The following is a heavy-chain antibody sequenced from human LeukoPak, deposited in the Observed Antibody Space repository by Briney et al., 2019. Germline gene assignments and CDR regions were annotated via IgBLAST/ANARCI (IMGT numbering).Heavy chain of an antibody. D-gene: IGHD5-12*01. J-gene: IGHJ3*02. CDR2: INHSGST. CDR1: GGSFSGYY. CDR3: ARWVVDHDAFDI. Sequence: SETLSLTCAVYGGSFSGYYWSWSRQPPGKGLEWSGEINHSGSTNYNPSLKRRVTISVDTSTNPFSLKLSSVPAADAAVYYCARWVVDHDAFDIWGQGTMVTVSS. V-gene: IGHV4-34*01.